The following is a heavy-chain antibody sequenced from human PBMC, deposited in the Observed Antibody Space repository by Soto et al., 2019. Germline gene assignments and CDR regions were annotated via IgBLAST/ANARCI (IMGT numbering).Heavy chain of an antibody. V-gene: IGHV1-2*04. CDR1: GYTFTDYY. CDR2: INPNNGGT. J-gene: IGHJ4*02. CDR3: ARGSPTTTPFDY. Sequence: QVQLVQSGADLKKPGASVKVSCKASGYTFTDYYMHCVRQAPGQGLEWMGWINPNNGGTSYAQKFEGWVTMTRDTSISTAYMEVRRLTSDDTAVYYCARGSPTTTPFDYWGQGTLVTVSS. D-gene: IGHD1-1*01.